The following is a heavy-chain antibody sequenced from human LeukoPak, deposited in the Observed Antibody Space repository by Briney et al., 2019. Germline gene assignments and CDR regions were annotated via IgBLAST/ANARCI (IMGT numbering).Heavy chain of an antibody. CDR1: GGTFSSYA. CDR2: ISYDGSNK. J-gene: IGHJ4*02. Sequence: SCKASGGTFSSYAMHWVRQAPGKGLEWVAVISYDGSNKYYADSVKGRFTISRDNSKNTLYLQMNSLRAEDTAVYYCAKDPGYRNYWGQGTLVTVSS. D-gene: IGHD6-13*01. V-gene: IGHV3-30-3*02. CDR3: AKDPGYRNY.